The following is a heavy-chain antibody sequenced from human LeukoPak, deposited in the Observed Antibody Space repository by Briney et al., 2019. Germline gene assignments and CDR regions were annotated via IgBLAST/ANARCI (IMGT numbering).Heavy chain of an antibody. Sequence: GGSLRLSCAASGFTFSNYWMSWVRQAPGKGLEWVANIKQDGSERYYVDSVKGRFTISRDNAKNSLYLQMNSLRAEDTAVYYCARDHGRYCSGGSCYFGGFFEYWGQGTLGTVSS. CDR1: GFTFSNYW. D-gene: IGHD2-15*01. CDR2: IKQDGSER. J-gene: IGHJ4*02. CDR3: ARDHGRYCSGGSCYFGGFFEY. V-gene: IGHV3-7*03.